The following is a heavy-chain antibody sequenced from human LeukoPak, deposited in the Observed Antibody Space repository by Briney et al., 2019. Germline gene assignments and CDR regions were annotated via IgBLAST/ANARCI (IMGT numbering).Heavy chain of an antibody. CDR1: GFTFSSYG. V-gene: IGHV3-30*18. Sequence: PGGSLRLSCAASGFTFSSYGMPWVRQAPGKGLEWVAVISYDGSNKYYADSVKGRFTISRDNSKNTLYLQMNSLRAEGTAVYYCAKDTRTDVVSFDYWGQGTLVTVSS. CDR3: AKDTRTDVVSFDY. D-gene: IGHD3-22*01. CDR2: ISYDGSNK. J-gene: IGHJ4*02.